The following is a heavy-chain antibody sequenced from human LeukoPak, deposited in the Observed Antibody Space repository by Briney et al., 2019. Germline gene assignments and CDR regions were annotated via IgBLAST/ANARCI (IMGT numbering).Heavy chain of an antibody. CDR2: INHSGST. D-gene: IGHD5/OR15-5a*01. CDR1: GGSFSGYY. J-gene: IGHJ5*02. CDR3: ARGRFRTARVSHHWFDP. V-gene: IGHV4-34*01. Sequence: SETLSLTCAVYGGSFSGYYWSWIRQPPGKGLEWIGEINHSGSTNYNPSLKSRVTISVDTSKNQFSLKLSSVTAADTAVYYCARGRFRTARVSHHWFDPWGQGTLVTVSS.